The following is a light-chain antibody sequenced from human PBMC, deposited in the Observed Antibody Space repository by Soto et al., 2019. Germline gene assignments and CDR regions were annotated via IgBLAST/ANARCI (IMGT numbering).Light chain of an antibody. CDR1: QSISSW. CDR3: QQYNSYSGT. J-gene: IGKJ1*01. V-gene: IGKV1-5*03. CDR2: KAS. Sequence: DIPMTPSPSTLSASVGDRVTITCRASQSISSWLAWYQQKPGKAPKLLIYKASSLESGVPSRFSGSGSGTEFTLTISSLQPDDFATYYCQQYNSYSGTFGQGTKVEIK.